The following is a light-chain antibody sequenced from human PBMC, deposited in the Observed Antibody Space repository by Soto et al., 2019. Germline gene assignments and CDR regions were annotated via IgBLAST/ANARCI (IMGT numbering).Light chain of an antibody. CDR3: QQYGSSPLFT. J-gene: IGKJ5*01. CDR1: QSVSSY. Sequence: EIVLTQSSATLSLSPGERATLSCRASQSVSSYLAWYQQKPGQAPRLLIYGASSRATGIPDRFSGSGSGTDFTLTISRLEPEDFAVYYCQQYGSSPLFTFGQGTRLEIK. V-gene: IGKV3-20*01. CDR2: GAS.